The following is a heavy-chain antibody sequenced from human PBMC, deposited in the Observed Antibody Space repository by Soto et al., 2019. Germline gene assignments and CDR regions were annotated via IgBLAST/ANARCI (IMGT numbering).Heavy chain of an antibody. CDR1: GGTFSSYA. Sequence: QVQLVQSGAEVKKPGSSVKVSCKASGGTFSSYAISWVRQAPGQGLEWMGGIIPIFGTANYAQKFQGRVTITADESTSTAYMELSSLRSEDTAVYYCARDGYPRGSGINPFRGMDVWGQGTTVTVSS. D-gene: IGHD3-10*01. V-gene: IGHV1-69*01. CDR2: IIPIFGTA. CDR3: ARDGYPRGSGINPFRGMDV. J-gene: IGHJ6*02.